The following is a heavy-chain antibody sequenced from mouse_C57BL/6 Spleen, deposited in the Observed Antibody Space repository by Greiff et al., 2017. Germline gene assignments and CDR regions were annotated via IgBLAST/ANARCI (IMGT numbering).Heavy chain of an antibody. D-gene: IGHD4-1*01. CDR2: ISYSGST. J-gene: IGHJ4*01. V-gene: IGHV3-1*01. Sequence: DVQLQESGPGMVKPSQSLSLTCTVTGYSITSGYDWHWIRHFPGNKLEWMGYISYSGSTNSNPSLKSRISITHDTSKNHFFLKLNSVTTEDTATYYCARGLAYYAMDYWGQGTSVTVSS. CDR1: GYSITSGYD. CDR3: ARGLAYYAMDY.